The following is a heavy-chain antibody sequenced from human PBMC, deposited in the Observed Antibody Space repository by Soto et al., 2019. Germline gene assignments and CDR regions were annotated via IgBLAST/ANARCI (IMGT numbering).Heavy chain of an antibody. Sequence: SETLSLTCTVSGGSISSSSYYWGWIRQPPGKGLEWIGSIYYSGSTYYNPSLKSRVTISVDTSKNQFSLKLSSVTAADTAVYYCARLHSYYYDSSGYNNWFDPWGQGTLVTVSS. CDR3: ARLHSYYYDSSGYNNWFDP. CDR2: IYYSGST. V-gene: IGHV4-39*01. D-gene: IGHD3-22*01. J-gene: IGHJ5*02. CDR1: GGSISSSSYY.